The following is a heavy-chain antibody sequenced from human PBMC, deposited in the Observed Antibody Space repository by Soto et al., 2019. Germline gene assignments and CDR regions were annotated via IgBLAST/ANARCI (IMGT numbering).Heavy chain of an antibody. Sequence: SETLSLTCTVSGGSISSSSYYWGWIRQPPGKGLEWIGSIYYSGSTYYNPSLKSRVTISVDTSKNQFSLKLSSVTAADTAVYYCATSSPGIAVAGTFAFDIWGQGTMVTVSS. CDR1: GGSISSSSYY. V-gene: IGHV4-39*01. CDR3: ATSSPGIAVAGTFAFDI. D-gene: IGHD6-19*01. CDR2: IYYSGST. J-gene: IGHJ3*02.